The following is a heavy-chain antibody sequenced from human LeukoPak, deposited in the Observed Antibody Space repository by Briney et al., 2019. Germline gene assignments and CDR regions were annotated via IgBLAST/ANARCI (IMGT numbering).Heavy chain of an antibody. Sequence: SETLSLTCTGSGVSISSYYWSWIRQPPGKGLEWIGYIYYSGSTNYNPSLKSRVTISVDTSKNQFSLKLSSVTAADTAVYYCARVRNVDTAMPGYYFDYWGQGTLVTVSS. D-gene: IGHD5-18*01. J-gene: IGHJ4*02. V-gene: IGHV4-59*01. CDR1: GVSISSYY. CDR3: ARVRNVDTAMPGYYFDY. CDR2: IYYSGST.